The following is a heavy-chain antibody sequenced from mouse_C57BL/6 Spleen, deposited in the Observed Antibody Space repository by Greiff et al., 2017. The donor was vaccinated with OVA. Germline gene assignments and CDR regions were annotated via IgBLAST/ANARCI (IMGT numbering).Heavy chain of an antibody. J-gene: IGHJ4*01. CDR1: GYTFTSYW. D-gene: IGHD1-1*01. CDR3: ARGRKTTVVPYAMDY. V-gene: IGHV1-50*01. Sequence: QVQLQQPGAELVKPGASVKLSCKASGYTFTSYWMQWVKQRPGQGLEWIGEIDPSDSYTNYNQKFKGKATLTVDTSSSTAYMQLSSLTSEDSAVYYCARGRKTTVVPYAMDYWGQGTSVTVSS. CDR2: IDPSDSYT.